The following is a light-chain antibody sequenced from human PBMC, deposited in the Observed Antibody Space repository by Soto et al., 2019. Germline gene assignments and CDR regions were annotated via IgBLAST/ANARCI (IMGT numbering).Light chain of an antibody. CDR3: QQYENLPT. CDR1: QNINNY. V-gene: IGKV1-33*01. Sequence: DIQMSQAPSSLSASVGDRVTITCQASQNINNYLNWYQQKPGRAPKLLIYDASNLEAGVPSRFRGSGSGTDFTFTISRLQPEDIATYYCQQYENLPTFGQGTRLEI. J-gene: IGKJ5*01. CDR2: DAS.